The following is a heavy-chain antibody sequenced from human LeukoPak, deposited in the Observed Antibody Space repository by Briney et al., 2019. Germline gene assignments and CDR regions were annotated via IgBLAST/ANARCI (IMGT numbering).Heavy chain of an antibody. Sequence: PGGSLRLSCAASGLTFSSYGMHWVRQAPGKGLEWVAFIRYDGSNKYYADSVKGRFTISRDNSKNTLYLQMNSLRAEDTAVYYCAKAYGSGSYYGDWGQGTLVTVSS. J-gene: IGHJ4*02. V-gene: IGHV3-30*02. D-gene: IGHD3-10*01. CDR3: AKAYGSGSYYGD. CDR2: IRYDGSNK. CDR1: GLTFSSYG.